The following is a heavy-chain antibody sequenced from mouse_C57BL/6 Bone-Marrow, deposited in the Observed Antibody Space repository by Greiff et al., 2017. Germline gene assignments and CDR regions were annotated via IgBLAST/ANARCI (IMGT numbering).Heavy chain of an antibody. CDR2: INPSSGYT. CDR1: GYTFTSYW. J-gene: IGHJ2*01. Sequence: VQLQQSGAELAQPGASVSLSCKASGYTFTSYWMHWVKQRPGQGLAWIGYINPSSGYTTYTQKFKDKATLTADKSSSKAYMQLSSLTYEDSAVYDCARVILRPNYFDYWGQGTTLTVAS. V-gene: IGHV1-7*01. D-gene: IGHD1-2*01. CDR3: ARVILRPNYFDY.